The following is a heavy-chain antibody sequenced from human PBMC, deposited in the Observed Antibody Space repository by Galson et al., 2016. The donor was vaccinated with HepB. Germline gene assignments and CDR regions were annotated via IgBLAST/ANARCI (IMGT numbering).Heavy chain of an antibody. V-gene: IGHV4-59*01. CDR3: ARNYAEGLSSYYYMDV. D-gene: IGHD4-17*01. CDR2: IYYTGST. Sequence: SETLSLTCTVSGGSISRYYWSWVRQPPGKGLEWIGYIYYTGSTTYNPSLKSRVVISVDTSKNQFSLRLSSVTAAVTAAYYCARNYAEGLSSYYYMDVWGKGTTVTVSS. J-gene: IGHJ6*03. CDR1: GGSISRYY.